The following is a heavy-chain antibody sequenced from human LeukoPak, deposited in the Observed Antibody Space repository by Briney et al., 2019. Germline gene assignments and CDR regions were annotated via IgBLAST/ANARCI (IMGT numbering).Heavy chain of an antibody. D-gene: IGHD3-22*01. CDR2: ISAYNGNT. J-gene: IGHJ4*02. CDR3: ASGGLSYYYDSSGYFDY. Sequence: GASVKVSCKASGYTFTSYGISWVRQAPGQGLEWMGWISAYNGNTNYAQKLQGRVTMTTDTSTSTAYMELRSLRSDDTAVYYCASGGLSYYYDSSGYFDYWGQGTLVTVSS. CDR1: GYTFTSYG. V-gene: IGHV1-18*01.